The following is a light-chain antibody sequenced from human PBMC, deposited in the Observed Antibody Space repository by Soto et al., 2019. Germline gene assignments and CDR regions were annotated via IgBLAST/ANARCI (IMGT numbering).Light chain of an antibody. CDR2: GAT. V-gene: IGKV3-11*01. J-gene: IGKJ5*01. Sequence: EIVVTQSPATLSLSPGERATLSCRASQSVSGYLASYQQKPGQPPSLLIYGATNTATSQRVSGIHARFSGCGSRIAFDINIRRLVHADFAVYHCKQRTNPALLTFGHGTRME. CDR3: KQRTNPALLT. CDR1: QSVSGY.